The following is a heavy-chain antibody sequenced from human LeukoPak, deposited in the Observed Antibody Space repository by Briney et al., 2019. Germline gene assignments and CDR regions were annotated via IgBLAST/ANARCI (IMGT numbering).Heavy chain of an antibody. CDR1: GGSISNYY. CDR3: ARVNYYYYYRDV. J-gene: IGHJ6*03. Sequence: SETLSLTCTVSGGSISNYYWTWIRQPAGKGLEWIGRIYTSGGTNYNPSLKSRVTMSVDTSKNQFSLKLSSVTAADTTVYYCARVNYYYYYRDVWAKGPTATIPS. V-gene: IGHV4-4*07. CDR2: IYTSGGT.